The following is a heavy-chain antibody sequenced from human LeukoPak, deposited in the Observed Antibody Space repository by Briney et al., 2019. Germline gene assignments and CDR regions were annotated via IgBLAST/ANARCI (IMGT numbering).Heavy chain of an antibody. CDR2: ISSSSSYI. V-gene: IGHV3-21*01. J-gene: IGHJ4*02. CDR1: GFTFSSYS. Sequence: GGSLRLSCAASGFTFSSYSMNWVRQAPGKGLEWVSSISSSSSYIYYADSVKGRFTISRDNAKNSLYLQMNSLRAEDTAVYYCARDGYCSSTSCSLDYFDYWGQGTLVTVSS. D-gene: IGHD2-2*03. CDR3: ARDGYCSSTSCSLDYFDY.